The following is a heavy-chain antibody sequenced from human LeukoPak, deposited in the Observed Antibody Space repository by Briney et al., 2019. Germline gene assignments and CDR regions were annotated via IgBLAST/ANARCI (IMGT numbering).Heavy chain of an antibody. CDR2: IYYPGST. J-gene: IGHJ4*02. CDR1: GGSVSSGSYY. D-gene: IGHD5-18*01. CDR3: AREDHEDTAMPN. V-gene: IGHV4-61*01. Sequence: PSETLSLTCTVSGGSVSSGSYYWSWLRQPPGKGLEWIGYIYYPGSTNYNPSLKSRVTISVETSKNQFSLKLSSVTAADTAVYYCAREDHEDTAMPNWGQGTLVTVSS.